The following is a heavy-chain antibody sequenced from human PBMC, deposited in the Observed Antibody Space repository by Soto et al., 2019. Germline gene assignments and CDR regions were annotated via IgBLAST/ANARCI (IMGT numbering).Heavy chain of an antibody. V-gene: IGHV3-74*01. CDR1: GFTFSNYW. CDR2: INSDGSST. Sequence: EVQLVESGGGLVQPGGSLRLSCAASGFTFSNYWIHWVRQAPGKGLVWVSRINSDGSSTSYADAVKGRFTISRDNAKNTIYLQMNSLRAEDTAVYYCARDRVYYDSSGDYQDYGMDVWGQGTTVTVSS. CDR3: ARDRVYYDSSGDYQDYGMDV. J-gene: IGHJ6*02. D-gene: IGHD3-22*01.